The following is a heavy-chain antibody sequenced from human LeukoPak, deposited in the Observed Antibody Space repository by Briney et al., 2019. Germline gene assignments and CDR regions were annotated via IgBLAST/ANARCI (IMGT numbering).Heavy chain of an antibody. CDR1: GGSISSSSYY. Sequence: SETLSLTCTVSGGSISSSSYYWGWIRQPPGKGLEWIGSIYYSGSPYYNPSLKSRVTISVDLSKNQFSLKLSSVTAADTAVYYCARSNPYSSGWFDYWGQGTLVTVSS. V-gene: IGHV4-39*01. D-gene: IGHD6-19*01. CDR2: IYYSGSP. CDR3: ARSNPYSSGWFDY. J-gene: IGHJ4*02.